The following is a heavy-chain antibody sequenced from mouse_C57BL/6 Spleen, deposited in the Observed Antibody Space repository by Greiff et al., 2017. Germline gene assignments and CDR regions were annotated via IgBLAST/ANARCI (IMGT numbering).Heavy chain of an antibody. CDR2: ISSGSSTI. CDR1: GFTFSDYG. V-gene: IGHV5-17*01. Sequence: EVKLMESGGGLVKPGGSLQLSCAASGFTFSDYGMHWVRQAPGKGLAWVAYISSGSSTIYYADTVKGRFTISRDNAKNTLFLQMTSLRSEDTAMYYCARYSYYAMDYWGQRTSVTVYS. CDR3: ARYSYYAMDY. J-gene: IGHJ4*01.